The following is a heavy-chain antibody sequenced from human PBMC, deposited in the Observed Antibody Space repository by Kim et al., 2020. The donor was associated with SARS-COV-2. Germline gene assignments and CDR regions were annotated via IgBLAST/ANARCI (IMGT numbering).Heavy chain of an antibody. Sequence: SVKVSCKTSGGTFNSYAINWVRQAPGQGLEWMGGIMPIFGTAHYAQKFQGRITITADESTSTTYMELSSLRSEDTAVFYCWSWFGESLGADVWGQGTTVTVSS. CDR2: IMPIFGTA. CDR1: GGTFNSYA. CDR3: WSWFGESLGADV. V-gene: IGHV1-69*13. D-gene: IGHD3-10*01. J-gene: IGHJ6*02.